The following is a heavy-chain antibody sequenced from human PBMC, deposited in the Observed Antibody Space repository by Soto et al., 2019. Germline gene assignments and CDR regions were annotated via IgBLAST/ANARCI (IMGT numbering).Heavy chain of an antibody. CDR1: GFTFSSYG. V-gene: IGHV3-33*01. J-gene: IGHJ2*01. D-gene: IGHD6-19*01. CDR3: ARDGKHGLGYFDL. Sequence: QVQLVESGGGVVQPGRSLRLSCAASGFTFSSYGMHWVRQAPGKGLEWVAVIWYDGSNKYYADSVKGRFTISRDNSKNALYLKMNSLRAEDTAVYYCARDGKHGLGYFDLWGRGTLVTVSS. CDR2: IWYDGSNK.